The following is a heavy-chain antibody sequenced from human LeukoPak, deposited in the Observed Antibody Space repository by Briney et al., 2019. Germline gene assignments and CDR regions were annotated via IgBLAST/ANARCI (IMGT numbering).Heavy chain of an antibody. Sequence: GGSLRLSCATSGFAFSSYSMNWVRQAPGKGLEWVAFIRSNSNSIYYADSVRGRFTISRDNAKNLLYLQMNSLRAEDTAVYYCARDGGYGEYTVDYWGQGTLVTVSS. CDR3: ARDGGYGEYTVDY. D-gene: IGHD4-17*01. CDR1: GFAFSSYS. J-gene: IGHJ4*02. V-gene: IGHV3-48*01. CDR2: IRSNSNSI.